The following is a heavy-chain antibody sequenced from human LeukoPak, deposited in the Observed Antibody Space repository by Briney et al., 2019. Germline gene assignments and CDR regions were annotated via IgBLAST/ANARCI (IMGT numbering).Heavy chain of an antibody. Sequence: GGSLRLSCTASGFTFSTYTMSWVRQAPGEGREWVSAISDSETSTYYAVSLKGRFAISRDNSKSTLYLQMNSLRVEDTALYYCVRLGTGIDAWGQGTLVTVSS. V-gene: IGHV3-23*01. D-gene: IGHD1-1*01. CDR2: ISDSETST. J-gene: IGHJ5*02. CDR3: VRLGTGIDA. CDR1: GFTFSTYT.